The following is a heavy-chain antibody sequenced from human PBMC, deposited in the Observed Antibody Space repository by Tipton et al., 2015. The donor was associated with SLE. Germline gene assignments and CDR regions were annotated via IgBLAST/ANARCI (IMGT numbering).Heavy chain of an antibody. CDR1: GFTFDDYA. D-gene: IGHD1-20*01. Sequence: RSLRLSCAASGFTFDDYAMHWVRQAPGKGLEWVSGISWNSGSIGYADSVKGRFTISRDNAKNSLYLQMNSLRAEDTALYYCAKDLTGTTTGVAFDIWGQGTMVTVSS. CDR2: ISWNSGSI. V-gene: IGHV3-9*01. J-gene: IGHJ3*02. CDR3: AKDLTGTTTGVAFDI.